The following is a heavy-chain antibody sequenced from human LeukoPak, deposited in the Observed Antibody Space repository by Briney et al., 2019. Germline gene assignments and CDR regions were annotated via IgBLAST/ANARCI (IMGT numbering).Heavy chain of an antibody. V-gene: IGHV4-4*02. Sequence: TSGTLSLTCAVSGGSISSSNWWSWVRQPPGKGLEWIGEIYHSGSTNYNPSLKSRVTISVDTSKNQFSLKLSSVTAADTAVYYCARGDGFSDFWSGLDYWGQGTLVTVSS. CDR1: GGSISSSNW. CDR3: ARGDGFSDFWSGLDY. CDR2: IYHSGST. D-gene: IGHD3-3*01. J-gene: IGHJ4*02.